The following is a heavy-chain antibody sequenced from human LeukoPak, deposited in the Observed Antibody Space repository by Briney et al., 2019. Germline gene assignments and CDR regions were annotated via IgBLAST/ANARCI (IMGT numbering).Heavy chain of an antibody. CDR3: ARLTMTTTYSYYMDV. Sequence: SETLSLTCAVYGGSFSGYYWSWIRQPPGKGLEWIGEKNHIGTTNYNPSLKSRVTISVDMSKNQVSLNLTSVTAADTAVYYCARLTMTTTYSYYMDVWGEGTTVTVSS. J-gene: IGHJ6*03. CDR1: GGSFSGYY. CDR2: KNHIGTT. V-gene: IGHV4-34*01. D-gene: IGHD4-17*01.